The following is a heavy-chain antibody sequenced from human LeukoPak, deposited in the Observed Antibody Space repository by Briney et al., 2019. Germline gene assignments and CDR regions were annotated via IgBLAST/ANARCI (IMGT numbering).Heavy chain of an antibody. J-gene: IGHJ3*02. V-gene: IGHV3-9*01. CDR2: ISWNSGSI. D-gene: IGHD6-13*01. CDR3: AKGLRIAAAGTPFDI. Sequence: GGSLRLSCAASGFTFDDYAMHWVRQAPGKGLEWVSGISWNSGSIGYADSVKGRFTISRDNAKNSLYLQMNSLRAEDTALYYCAKGLRIAAAGTPFDIWGQGTMVTVSS. CDR1: GFTFDDYA.